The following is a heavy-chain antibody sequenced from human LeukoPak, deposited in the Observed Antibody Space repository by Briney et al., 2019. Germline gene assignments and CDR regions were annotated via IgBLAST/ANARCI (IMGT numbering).Heavy chain of an antibody. J-gene: IGHJ4*02. CDR3: ARGYSGNLFFDY. D-gene: IGHD1-26*01. CDR1: GFTFSSYS. V-gene: IGHV3-21*01. Sequence: PGGSLRLSCAASGFTFSSYSMNWVRQAPGKGLEWVSSISSSSSYIYYADSVKGRSTISRDNAKNSLYLQMNSLRAEDTAVYYCARGYSGNLFFDYWGQGTLVTVSS. CDR2: ISSSSSYI.